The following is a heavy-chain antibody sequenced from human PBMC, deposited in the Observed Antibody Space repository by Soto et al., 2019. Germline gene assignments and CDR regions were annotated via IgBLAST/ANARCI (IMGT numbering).Heavy chain of an antibody. D-gene: IGHD3-10*01. CDR2: INYDGYS. CDR3: ASHGFGPRHGLVDV. J-gene: IGHJ6*02. Sequence: QVQLQESGPGLVKPSETLSLTCTVSGGSITNYYCSWFRQPPGKGLEWIGYINYDGYSAYNLSLNRLVTLSMDASKTQFSLMLESVTATDTAVYYCASHGFGPRHGLVDVWGPGTTVIVSS. V-gene: IGHV4-59*01. CDR1: GGSITNYY.